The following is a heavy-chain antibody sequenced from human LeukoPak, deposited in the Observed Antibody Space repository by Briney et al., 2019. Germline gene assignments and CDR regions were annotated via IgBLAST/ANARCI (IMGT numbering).Heavy chain of an antibody. J-gene: IGHJ4*02. D-gene: IGHD3-16*01. CDR1: GGSMSNHY. CDR2: IYFDGST. CDR3: ARGGASSRHFDY. Sequence: PSETLSLTCTVSGGSMSNHYWSWIRRPPEKGLEWIWFIYFDGSTNYNPSLKSRVTISVDTSKNQFSLKLTSVTPADTAVYYCARGGASSRHFDYWGQGALVTVSS. V-gene: IGHV4-59*11.